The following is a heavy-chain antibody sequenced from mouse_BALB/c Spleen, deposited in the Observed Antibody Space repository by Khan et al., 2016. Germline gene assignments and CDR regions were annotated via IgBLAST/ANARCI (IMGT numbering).Heavy chain of an antibody. D-gene: IGHD1-1*01. J-gene: IGHJ2*01. Sequence: EVQLQESGAELVKPGASVKLSCTASGFNIKDTYMHWVKQRPEQGLEWIGRIDPANGNTKYDPKFQGKATITADTSSNTAYLQLSSLTSEDTACYCCASTVVADFDYWGQGTTLTVSS. CDR1: GFNIKDTY. CDR2: IDPANGNT. V-gene: IGHV14-3*02. CDR3: ASTVVADFDY.